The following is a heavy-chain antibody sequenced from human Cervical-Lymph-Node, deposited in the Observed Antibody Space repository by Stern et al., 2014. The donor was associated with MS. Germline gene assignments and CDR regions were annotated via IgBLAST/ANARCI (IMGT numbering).Heavy chain of an antibody. CDR2: IMPIFEST. J-gene: IGHJ2*01. D-gene: IGHD5-24*01. V-gene: IGHV1-69*06. CDR1: GGTFNNFA. CDR3: VRGLNGYDYWYFDL. Sequence: QVQLVQSGAEVKKPGSSVNVSCKASGGTFNNFAVSWVRQVPGQGYEWMGGIMPIFESTNYAQKFRHRVTITADKSTNTVYMELSSLKYDDTAMYYCVRGLNGYDYWYFDLWGRGTLVTVSS.